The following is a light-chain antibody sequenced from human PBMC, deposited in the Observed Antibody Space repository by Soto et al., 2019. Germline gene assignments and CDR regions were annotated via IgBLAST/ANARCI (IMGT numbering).Light chain of an antibody. CDR2: EVT. CDR3: CSYAGSNVFV. J-gene: IGLJ1*01. Sequence: QSALTQPASVSGSPGQSITISCTGSNSDIGNYNIVSWYQQHPDKAPQLIIYEVTKRPSGVSNRFSGSKSGNTASLTISGLQAEDEGYDHCCSYAGSNVFVFGTGTKVTVL. CDR1: NSDIGNYNI. V-gene: IGLV2-23*02.